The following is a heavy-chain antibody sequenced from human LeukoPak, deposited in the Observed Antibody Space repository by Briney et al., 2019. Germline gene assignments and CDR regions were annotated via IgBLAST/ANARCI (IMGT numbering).Heavy chain of an antibody. D-gene: IGHD4-11*01. CDR3: ARIRDSSWYDS. V-gene: IGHV1-2*02. CDR1: GYTFTVHY. CDR2: IKPDSGAT. Sequence: GESLKLSCKASGYTFTVHYLHWLRQAPGQGLEWMGWIKPDSGATNFAHNFQGRVTMTRDTSISTAYMELTGLRSDDTAVYYCARIRDSSWYDSWGQGTLVTVSS. J-gene: IGHJ5*01.